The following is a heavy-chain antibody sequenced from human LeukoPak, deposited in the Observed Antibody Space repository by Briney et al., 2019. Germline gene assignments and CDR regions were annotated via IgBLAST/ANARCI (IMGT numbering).Heavy chain of an antibody. CDR3: ARLSVYGGNSPARPVDY. CDR2: IYDSGDT. CDR1: GGSISSYY. D-gene: IGHD4-23*01. Sequence: PSESLSLTCTVSGGSISSYYWSWVRQPPGKGLEWIGYIYDSGDTNYNPSLKSRVTISVDASRNQFSLKLSSVTAADTAVYYCARLSVYGGNSPARPVDYWGQGTLVTVCS. V-gene: IGHV4-59*01. J-gene: IGHJ4*02.